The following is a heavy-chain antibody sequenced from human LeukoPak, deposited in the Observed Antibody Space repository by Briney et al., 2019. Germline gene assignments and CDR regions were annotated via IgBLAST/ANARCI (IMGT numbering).Heavy chain of an antibody. D-gene: IGHD2/OR15-2a*01. Sequence: GGSLRLSCAASGFTFSSYEMNWVRQAPGKGLEWVAVIWYDGSIKYYADSVKGRFTISKDNSKNTLDLQMNSLRAEGTAVYYCAKADEMNMDYWGQGTLVTVSS. CDR3: AKADEMNMDY. J-gene: IGHJ4*02. CDR1: GFTFSSYE. CDR2: IWYDGSIK. V-gene: IGHV3-33*06.